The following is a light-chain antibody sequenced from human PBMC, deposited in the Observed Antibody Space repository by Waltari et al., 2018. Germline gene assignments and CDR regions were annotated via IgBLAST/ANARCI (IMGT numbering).Light chain of an antibody. CDR2: DAS. CDR1: QSVSSY. Sequence: EIVLTQSPATLSLSPGERATLSCRASQSVSSYLAGYQQKPGQAPRLLSYDASNRATGIPARFSGSGSGTDFTLTISSLEPEDFAVYYCQQRSNWPPITFGQGTRLEIK. CDR3: QQRSNWPPIT. V-gene: IGKV3-11*01. J-gene: IGKJ5*01.